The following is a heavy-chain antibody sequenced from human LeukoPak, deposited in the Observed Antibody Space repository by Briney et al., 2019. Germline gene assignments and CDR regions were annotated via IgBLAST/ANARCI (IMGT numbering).Heavy chain of an antibody. V-gene: IGHV4-59*08. CDR3: ARIPLAVAGTFDY. J-gene: IGHJ4*02. D-gene: IGHD6-19*01. CDR2: THYSGNT. CDR1: GGSITSYY. Sequence: SETLSLTCTVSGGSITSYYWSWIRQPPGKGLEWIGYTHYSGNTNYNPSLKSRVTMSVDTSKNQLSLKLSSVTAADTAVYYCARIPLAVAGTFDYWGQGTLLTVSS.